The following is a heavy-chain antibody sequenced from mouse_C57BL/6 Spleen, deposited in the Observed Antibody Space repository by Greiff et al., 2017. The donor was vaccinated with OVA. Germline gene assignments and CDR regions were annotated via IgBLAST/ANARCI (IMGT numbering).Heavy chain of an antibody. CDR1: GFNIKDYY. V-gene: IGHV14-2*01. D-gene: IGHD1-1*01. CDR3: ASYYGPLYWYFDV. J-gene: IGHJ1*03. CDR2: IDPEDGET. Sequence: EVQLVESGAELVKPGASVKLSCTASGFNIKDYYMHWVKQRTEQGLEWIGRIDPEDGETKYAPKFQGKATITADTSSNTAYLQLSSLTSEDTAVYYCASYYGPLYWYFDVWGTGTTVTVSS.